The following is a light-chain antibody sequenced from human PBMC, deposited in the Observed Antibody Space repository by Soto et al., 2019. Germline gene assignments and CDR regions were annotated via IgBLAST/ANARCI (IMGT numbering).Light chain of an antibody. V-gene: IGLV2-23*01. J-gene: IGLJ2*01. Sequence: QSALTHPASVSGSPGQSITISCTGTSSDVGRYNLVPWYQQQPGKAPKLIIYEGSKRPSGVSNRVSGSKSGNTASLTISGLQAEDEAEYYCCSYAGSSSVVFGAGTKLTVL. CDR2: EGS. CDR3: CSYAGSSSVV. CDR1: SSDVGRYNL.